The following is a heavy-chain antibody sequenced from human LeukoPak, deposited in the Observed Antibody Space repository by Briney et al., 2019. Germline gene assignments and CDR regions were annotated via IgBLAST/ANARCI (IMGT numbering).Heavy chain of an antibody. D-gene: IGHD3-10*01. CDR2: ISGSGGTT. V-gene: IGHV3-23*01. J-gene: IGHJ5*02. Sequence: GGSLRLSCAASGLTFRSYAMTWVRQAPGKGLECVSVISGSGGTTYYADSVKGRFTISRDNSKNTLYLQMNSLRAEDTAVYYCAKIEIYGSGSVPTTWFDPWGQGTLVTVSS. CDR3: AKIEIYGSGSVPTTWFDP. CDR1: GLTFRSYA.